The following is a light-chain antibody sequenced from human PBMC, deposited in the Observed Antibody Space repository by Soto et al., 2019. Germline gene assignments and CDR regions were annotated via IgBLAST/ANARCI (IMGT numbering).Light chain of an antibody. Sequence: EMMMTQSPATLSVSPGERATLSCRAAQDVGRHLAWYQQKPGQAPRLLIYGASTRATGVPAGFSGLGSGRHFTLTISSLQSEDFAVYYCQQYNTWPRTFGQGTKVDIK. V-gene: IGKV3-15*01. CDR1: QDVGRH. J-gene: IGKJ1*01. CDR2: GAS. CDR3: QQYNTWPRT.